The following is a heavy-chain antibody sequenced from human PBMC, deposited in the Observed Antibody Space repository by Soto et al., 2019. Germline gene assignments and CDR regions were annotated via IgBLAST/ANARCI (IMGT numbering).Heavy chain of an antibody. V-gene: IGHV3-23*01. CDR3: AGPGPTISYYYYGMDV. Sequence: GGSLRLSCAASGFTFSSYAMSWVRQAPGKGLEWVSAISGSGGSTYYADSVKGRFTISRDNSKNTLYLQMNSLRAEDTAVYYCAGPGPTISYYYYGMDVWGQGTTVTVSS. CDR1: GFTFSSYA. J-gene: IGHJ6*02. D-gene: IGHD3-9*01. CDR2: ISGSGGST.